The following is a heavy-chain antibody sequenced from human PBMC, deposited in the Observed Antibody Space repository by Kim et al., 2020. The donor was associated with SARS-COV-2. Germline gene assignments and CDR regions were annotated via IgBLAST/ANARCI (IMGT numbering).Heavy chain of an antibody. CDR2: ISYDGSNK. Sequence: GGSLRLSCAASGFTFSSYAMHWVRQAPGKGLEWVAVISYDGSNKYYADSVKGRFTISRDNSKNTLYLQMNSMRAEDTAVYYCARQYCSSTSCYRAVSYY. V-gene: IGHV3-30*04. J-gene: IGHJ6*01. D-gene: IGHD2-2*01. CDR1: GFTFSSYA. CDR3: ARQYCSSTSCYRAVSYY.